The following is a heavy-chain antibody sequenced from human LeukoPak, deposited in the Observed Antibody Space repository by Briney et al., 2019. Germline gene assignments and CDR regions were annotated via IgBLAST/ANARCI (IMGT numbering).Heavy chain of an antibody. J-gene: IGHJ1*01. CDR3: ASDSSD. V-gene: IGHV3-7*01. CDR1: RFTFSSYW. Sequence: PGGSLRLSCAASRFTFSSYWMSWVRQAPGKGLEWVAGIKQDGSEKYYVDSVKGRFTISRDNAKNTLCLQMNSLRAEDTAVYYCASDSSDWGQGPLVTVSS. CDR2: IKQDGSEK.